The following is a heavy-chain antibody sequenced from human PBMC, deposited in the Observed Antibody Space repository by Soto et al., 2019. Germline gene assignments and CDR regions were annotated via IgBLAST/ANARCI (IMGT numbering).Heavy chain of an antibody. J-gene: IGHJ4*02. CDR3: ARQPVAGTAFFDY. D-gene: IGHD6-19*01. V-gene: IGHV1-18*01. CDR2: ISAYNGNT. CDR1: GYTFTRSG. Sequence: ASVKVSCKASGYTFTRSGISWVRQAPGQRPEWMGWISAYNGNTNYAQKLQGRVTTTTDTSTITAYMELRSLRSDDTAVYYCARQPVAGTAFFDYWGQGTLVTVSS.